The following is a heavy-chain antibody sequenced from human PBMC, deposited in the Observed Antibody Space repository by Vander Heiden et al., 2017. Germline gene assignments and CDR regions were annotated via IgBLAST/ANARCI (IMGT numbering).Heavy chain of an antibody. CDR3: ARGYNYGTYIDY. J-gene: IGHJ4*02. V-gene: IGHV1-2*02. D-gene: IGHD5-18*01. CDR2: INPHSGGT. CDR1: GYTFTGYY. Sequence: QAQLVQSGAEGNKPAASVKVSCKASGYTFTGYYLHWVRQAPGQGLEWMGWINPHSGGTKTAQKFQGRVTMTRDTSVSTANMELSSLRSDDTAVYYCARGYNYGTYIDYWGQGTLVTVSS.